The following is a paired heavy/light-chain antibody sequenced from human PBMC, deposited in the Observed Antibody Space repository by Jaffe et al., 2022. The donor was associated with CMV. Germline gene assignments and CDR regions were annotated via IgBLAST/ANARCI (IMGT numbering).Light chain of an antibody. J-gene: IGKJ1*01. CDR3: QQFNNYPRT. CDR2: DAS. Sequence: AIQLTQSPSSLSASVGDRVTITCRASQGISSALAWYQQKPGKAPKLLIYDASSLESGVPSRFSGSGSGTDFTLTISSLQPEDFATYYCQQFNNYPRTFGQGTKVEIK. CDR1: QGISSA. V-gene: IGKV1D-13*01.
Heavy chain of an antibody. D-gene: IGHD1-26*01. CDR3: AKVLGWGGSYWYSSTARGLDAFDI. V-gene: IGHV3-23*04. CDR1: GFTFSSYA. J-gene: IGHJ3*02. Sequence: EVQLVESGGGLVQPGGSLRLSCAASGFTFSSYAMSWVRQAPGKGLEWVSAISGSGGSTYYADSVKGRFTISRDNSKNTLYLQMNSLRAEDTAVYYCAKVLGWGGSYWYSSTARGLDAFDIWGQGTMVTVSS. CDR2: ISGSGGST.